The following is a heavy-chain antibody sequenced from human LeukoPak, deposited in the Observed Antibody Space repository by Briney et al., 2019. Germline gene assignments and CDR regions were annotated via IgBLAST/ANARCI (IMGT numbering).Heavy chain of an antibody. D-gene: IGHD3-10*01. CDR2: ISAYNGNT. V-gene: IGHV1-18*01. Sequence: ASVKVSCKASGYTFTSYGISWVRQAPGQGLEWMGWISAYNGNTNYAQKLQVRVTMTTDTSTSTAYMELRSLRSDDTAVYYCARIVNPSDYYGSGSYSYWGQGTLVTVSS. CDR3: ARIVNPSDYYGSGSYSY. J-gene: IGHJ4*02. CDR1: GYTFTSYG.